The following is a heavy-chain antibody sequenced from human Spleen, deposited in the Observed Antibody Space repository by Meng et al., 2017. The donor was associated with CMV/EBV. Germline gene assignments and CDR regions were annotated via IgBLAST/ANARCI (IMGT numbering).Heavy chain of an antibody. CDR3: ARGNLRYCSGGSCGNWFDP. J-gene: IGHJ5*02. Sequence: GSLRLSCTVSGGSISSSSYYWGWIRQPPGKGLEWIGSIYYSGSTYYNPSLKSRVTISVDPSKNQFSLKLSSVTAADTAVYYCARGNLRYCSGGSCGNWFDPWGQGTLVTVSS. CDR1: GGSISSSSYY. D-gene: IGHD2-15*01. CDR2: IYYSGST. V-gene: IGHV4-39*07.